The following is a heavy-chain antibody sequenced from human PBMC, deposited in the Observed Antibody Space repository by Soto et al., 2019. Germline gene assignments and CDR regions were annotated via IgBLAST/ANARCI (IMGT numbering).Heavy chain of an antibody. CDR2: INHSGST. Sequence: SETLSLTCAVYGGSFSGYYWSWIRQPPGKGLEWIGEINHSGSTNYNPSLKSRVTISVDTSKNQFSLKLSSVTAADTALYYCATGLAAPDAFDIWGQGTMVTVSS. D-gene: IGHD6-13*01. CDR3: ATGLAAPDAFDI. J-gene: IGHJ3*02. V-gene: IGHV4-34*01. CDR1: GGSFSGYY.